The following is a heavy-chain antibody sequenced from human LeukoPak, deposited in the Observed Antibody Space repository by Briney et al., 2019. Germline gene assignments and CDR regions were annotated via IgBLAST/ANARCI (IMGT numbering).Heavy chain of an antibody. J-gene: IGHJ4*02. D-gene: IGHD1-1*01. CDR3: ARDPRTVRI. CDR2: ISGNGGVI. CDR1: GFTFSDNY. Sequence: GGSLRLYCAASGFTFSDNYMTWFRQAPGKGLEWLSYISGNGGVIQYADSVKGRFTISRDNAKNLLYLQMDRLRVEDTAIYYCARDPRTVRIWGQGTLVTVSS. V-gene: IGHV3-11*04.